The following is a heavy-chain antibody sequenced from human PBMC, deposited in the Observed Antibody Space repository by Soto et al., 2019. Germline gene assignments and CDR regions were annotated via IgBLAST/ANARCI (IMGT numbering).Heavy chain of an antibody. CDR1: GGTFSSYA. D-gene: IGHD3-3*01. V-gene: IGHV1-69*06. Sequence: SVKVSCKASGGTFSSYAISWVRQAPGQGLEWMGGIIAFFGNTNYAQNFQGRVTITADTSTSTAYMELRSLRSDDTAVYYCAIPREFLEWKTKNSGNSPFDYWGQGTLVTVSS. CDR3: AIPREFLEWKTKNSGNSPFDY. J-gene: IGHJ4*02. CDR2: IIAFFGNT.